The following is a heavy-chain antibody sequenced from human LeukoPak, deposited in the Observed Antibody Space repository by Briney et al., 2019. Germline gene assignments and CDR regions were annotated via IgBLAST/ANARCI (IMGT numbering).Heavy chain of an antibody. D-gene: IGHD1-26*01. CDR1: GFTFNSYS. CDR2: ISSSSSLI. Sequence: GGSLRLSCAASGFTFNSYSMNWVRQAPGKGLEWVSSISSSSSLIYYADSVKGRFTISRDNARNSLYLQMNSLTAEDTAVYYCASGSPAGDYWGQGTLVTVSS. V-gene: IGHV3-21*01. CDR3: ASGSPAGDY. J-gene: IGHJ4*02.